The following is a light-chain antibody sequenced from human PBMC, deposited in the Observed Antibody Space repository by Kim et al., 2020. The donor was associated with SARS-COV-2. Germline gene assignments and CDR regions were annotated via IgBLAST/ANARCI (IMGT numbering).Light chain of an antibody. J-gene: IGKJ3*01. CDR2: GTS. V-gene: IGKV3-20*01. CDR3: QQYDGSVFT. CDR1: QTVASIS. Sequence: EIVLTQSPGTLSLSPGEGATLSCRASQTVASISLAWYQQKPGQAPRLLIYGTSSRATGIPDRFSGSGYGTDFTLTISRLEPEDFAVYYCQQYDGSVFTFGPGTKLEI.